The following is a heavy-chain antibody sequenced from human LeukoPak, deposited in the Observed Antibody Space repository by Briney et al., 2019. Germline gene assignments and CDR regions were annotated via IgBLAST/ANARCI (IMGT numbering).Heavy chain of an antibody. CDR1: GFTFSSYW. Sequence: GGSLRLSCAASGFTFSSYWMHWVRQAPGKGLVWISRINSDRSGTSYADSVKGRFTISRDNAKNTLYLQMNSLRAEDTAVYYCARADDGANSWVNYWGQGTLVTVSS. J-gene: IGHJ4*02. V-gene: IGHV3-74*01. CDR2: INSDRSGT. D-gene: IGHD4-23*01. CDR3: ARADDGANSWVNY.